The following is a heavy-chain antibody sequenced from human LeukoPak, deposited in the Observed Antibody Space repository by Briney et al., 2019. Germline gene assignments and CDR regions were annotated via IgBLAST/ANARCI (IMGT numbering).Heavy chain of an antibody. Sequence: ASVKVSCKASGYTFTGYYMHWVRQAPGQGLEWMGWINLNSGGTNYAQKFQGWVTMTRDTSISTAYMELSRLRSDDTAVYYCARVNAPSYYDFWSGYYLSQVYYGMDVWGQGTTVTVSS. V-gene: IGHV1-2*04. CDR2: INLNSGGT. J-gene: IGHJ6*02. CDR1: GYTFTGYY. D-gene: IGHD3-3*01. CDR3: ARVNAPSYYDFWSGYYLSQVYYGMDV.